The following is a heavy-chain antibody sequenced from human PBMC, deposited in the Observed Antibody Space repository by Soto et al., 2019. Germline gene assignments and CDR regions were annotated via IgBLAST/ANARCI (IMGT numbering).Heavy chain of an antibody. CDR1: GFTFSSYA. Sequence: PGGSLRLSCAASGFTFSSYAMNWVRQAPGKGLEWVSGIRSSGNRTDYADSAKGRFTISRDNSKYTLYPQMNSLRAEDTAIYYCARFGSGGDAFDIWGQGTMVTVSS. D-gene: IGHD3-3*01. CDR2: IRSSGNRT. CDR3: ARFGSGGDAFDI. V-gene: IGHV3-23*01. J-gene: IGHJ3*02.